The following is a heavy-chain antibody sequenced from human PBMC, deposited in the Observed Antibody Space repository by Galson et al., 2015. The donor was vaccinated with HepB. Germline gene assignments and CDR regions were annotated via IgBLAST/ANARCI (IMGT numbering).Heavy chain of an antibody. CDR3: ARAGTMVRGVILH. D-gene: IGHD3-10*01. Sequence: SLRLSCAASGFTFSSYAMHWVRQAPGKGLEWVAVISYDGSNKYYADSVKGRFTTSRDNSKNTLYLQMNSPRAEDTAVYYCARAGTMVRGVILHWGQGTLVTVSS. CDR1: GFTFSSYA. CDR2: ISYDGSNK. J-gene: IGHJ4*02. V-gene: IGHV3-30-3*01.